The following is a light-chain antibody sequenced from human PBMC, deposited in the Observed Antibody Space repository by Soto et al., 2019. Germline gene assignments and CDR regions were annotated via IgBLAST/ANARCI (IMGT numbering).Light chain of an antibody. CDR2: AAS. CDR3: QQSYSTLGFT. CDR1: QSISSY. J-gene: IGKJ3*01. V-gene: IGKV1-39*01. Sequence: DIQMTQSPSSLSASVGDRVTITCRASQSISSYLNWCQQKPGKAPKLLIYAASSLQSGVPSRFSGSGSGTDFTLTISSLQPEDFATYYCQQSYSTLGFTFGPGTKVDIK.